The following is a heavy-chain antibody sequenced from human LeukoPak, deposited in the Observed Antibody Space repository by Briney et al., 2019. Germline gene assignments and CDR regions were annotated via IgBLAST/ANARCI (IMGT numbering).Heavy chain of an antibody. CDR1: GGSISSSSYY. J-gene: IGHJ4*02. V-gene: IGHV4-39*07. D-gene: IGHD4-23*01. Sequence: PSETLSLTCTVSGGSISSSSYYWGWIRQPPGKGLEWIGSIYYSGSTYYNPSLKSRVTISVDTSKNQFSLKLSSVTAADTAVYYCARAYYGGNSGPSATPRYFDYWGQGTLVTVSS. CDR3: ARAYYGGNSGPSATPRYFDY. CDR2: IYYSGST.